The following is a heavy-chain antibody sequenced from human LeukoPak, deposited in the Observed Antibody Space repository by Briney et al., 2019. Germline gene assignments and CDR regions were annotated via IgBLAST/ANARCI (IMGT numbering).Heavy chain of an antibody. V-gene: IGHV1-69*04. CDR3: ARDPYYYDSSGTWVGY. D-gene: IGHD3-22*01. Sequence: SVKVSCKASGGTFSSYAISWVRQAPGQGLEWMGRIIPILGIANYAQKFQGRVTITADKSTSTAYMELSSLRSEDTAVYYCARDPYYYDSSGTWVGYWGQGTLVTVSS. CDR2: IIPILGIA. CDR1: GGTFSSYA. J-gene: IGHJ4*02.